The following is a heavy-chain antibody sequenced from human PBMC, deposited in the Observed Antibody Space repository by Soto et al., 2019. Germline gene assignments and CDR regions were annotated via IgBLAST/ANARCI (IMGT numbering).Heavy chain of an antibody. Sequence: WGSLRLSCAASGFTFSSYGMHWVRQAPGKGLEWVAVIWYDGSNKYYADSVKGRFTISRDNSKNTLYLQMNSLRAEGTAVYYCARGGYCSGGSCYWYFDLWGTSTMVTVS. CDR2: IWYDGSNK. CDR1: GFTFSSYG. V-gene: IGHV3-33*01. CDR3: ARGGYCSGGSCYWYFDL. D-gene: IGHD2-15*01. J-gene: IGHJ2*01.